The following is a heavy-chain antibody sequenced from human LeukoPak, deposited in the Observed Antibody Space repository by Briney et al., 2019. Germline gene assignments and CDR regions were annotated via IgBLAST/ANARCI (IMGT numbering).Heavy chain of an antibody. V-gene: IGHV3-30-3*01. CDR3: ARGMTTVTPFDY. J-gene: IGHJ4*02. CDR1: GFTFSSYG. Sequence: GGSLRLSCAASGFTFSSYGMHWVRQAAGKGLEWVAVISYDGSNKYYADSVKGRFTISRDNSKNTLYLQMNSLRAEDTAVYYCARGMTTVTPFDYWGQGTLVTVSS. D-gene: IGHD4-17*01. CDR2: ISYDGSNK.